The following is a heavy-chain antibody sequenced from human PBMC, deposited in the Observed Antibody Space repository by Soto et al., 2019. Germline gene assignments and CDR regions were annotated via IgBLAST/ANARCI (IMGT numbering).Heavy chain of an antibody. D-gene: IGHD3-16*01. V-gene: IGHV3-74*01. Sequence: EVQLMESGGGLVQPGGSLRLSCTASGFPFSSYWMHWVRQAPGKGLVWVSRINTDGRLTSYADSVKGRFTFSRDNAKNTLYLQMNSLKVEDTAVYYCARDGDVNTGFGKDYWGQGTLVTVSS. J-gene: IGHJ4*02. CDR3: ARDGDVNTGFGKDY. CDR2: INTDGRLT. CDR1: GFPFSSYW.